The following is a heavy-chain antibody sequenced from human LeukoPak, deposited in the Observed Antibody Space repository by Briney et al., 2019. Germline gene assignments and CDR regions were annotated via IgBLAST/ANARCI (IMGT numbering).Heavy chain of an antibody. J-gene: IGHJ3*02. CDR3: ARGPYSYDSSGAFDI. CDR1: SGSISSSSYY. V-gene: IGHV4-39*07. D-gene: IGHD3-22*01. CDR2: INHSGRT. Sequence: SETLSLTCTVASGSISSSSYYWGWIRQPPGKGLEWIGIINHSGRTYYKPSLKSRVTISVDTSKNQFSLKLSSVSAADTAVYFCARGPYSYDSSGAFDIWGQGTMVTVSS.